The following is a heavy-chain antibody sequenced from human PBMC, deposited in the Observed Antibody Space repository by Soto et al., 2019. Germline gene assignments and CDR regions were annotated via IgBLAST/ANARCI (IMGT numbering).Heavy chain of an antibody. Sequence: SETLSLTCTVSGDSISSYSWSWIRQPPGKGLEWIGNIHYNGNTKYSPSLKSRVTMSVDTSKNHFSLKLISVTTADTAVYYCARKPGWLDYYYGMDVWGQGTTVTVSS. CDR3: ARKPGWLDYYYGMDV. V-gene: IGHV4-59*01. J-gene: IGHJ6*02. CDR1: GDSISSYS. D-gene: IGHD6-19*01. CDR2: IHYNGNT.